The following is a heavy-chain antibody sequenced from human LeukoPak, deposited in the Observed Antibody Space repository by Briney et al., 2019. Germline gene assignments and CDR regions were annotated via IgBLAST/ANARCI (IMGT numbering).Heavy chain of an antibody. CDR2: INPNSGDT. J-gene: IGHJ4*02. Sequence: ASVKVSCKASGYTFTGYFLHWVRQAPGQGLEWMGWINPNSGDTNYAQMFQGRVTMTRDTSTSTAYMELRRLRSDDTAVYYCARGPHIVVVIATYYFDYWGQGTLVTVSS. V-gene: IGHV1-2*02. D-gene: IGHD2-21*01. CDR1: GYTFTGYF. CDR3: ARGPHIVVVIATYYFDY.